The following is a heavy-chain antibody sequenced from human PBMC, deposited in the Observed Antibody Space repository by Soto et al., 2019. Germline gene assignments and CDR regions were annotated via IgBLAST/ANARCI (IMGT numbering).Heavy chain of an antibody. V-gene: IGHV1-2*02. CDR3: AREVAAAAKNNWFDP. D-gene: IGHD6-13*01. J-gene: IGHJ5*02. Sequence: ASVKVSCKASGYTFTGYYMHWVRQAPGQGLEWMGWINPNSGGTNYAQKFQGRVTMTRDTSISTAYMELSRLRSDDTAVYYCAREVAAAAKNNWFDPWGQGTLVTVSS. CDR2: INPNSGGT. CDR1: GYTFTGYY.